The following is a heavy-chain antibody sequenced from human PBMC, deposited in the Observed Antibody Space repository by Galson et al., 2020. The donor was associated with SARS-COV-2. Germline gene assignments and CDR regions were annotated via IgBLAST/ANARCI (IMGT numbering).Heavy chain of an antibody. CDR3: ARVFTCGGDCFPFDY. CDR2: ISAYNGNT. CDR1: GYTFTSYG. J-gene: IGHJ4*02. Sequence: ASVKVSCKASGYTFTSYGISWVRQAPGQGLEWMGWISAYNGNTNYAQKLQGRVTMTTDTSTSTAYMELRSLRSDDTAVYYCARVFTCGGDCFPFDYWGQGTLVTVSS. D-gene: IGHD2-21*02. V-gene: IGHV1-18*04.